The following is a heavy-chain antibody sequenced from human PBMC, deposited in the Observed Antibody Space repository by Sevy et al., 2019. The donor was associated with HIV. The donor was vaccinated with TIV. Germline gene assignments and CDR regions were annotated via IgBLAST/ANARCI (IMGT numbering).Heavy chain of an antibody. D-gene: IGHD3-3*01. CDR1: GFTFSNYG. Sequence: GGSLRLSCAASGFTFSNYGMHWVRQAPGKGLEWAAFIRFDGSNKYYADSVKGRFTISRDNSKNTMYLQMNSLRDEDTAVYYCAKDFTMSGLGRWSWFDPWGQGTLVTVSS. V-gene: IGHV3-30*02. J-gene: IGHJ5*02. CDR2: IRFDGSNK. CDR3: AKDFTMSGLGRWSWFDP.